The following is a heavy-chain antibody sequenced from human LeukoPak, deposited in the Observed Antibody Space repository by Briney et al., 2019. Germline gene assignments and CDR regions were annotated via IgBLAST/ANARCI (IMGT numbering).Heavy chain of an antibody. Sequence: SGGSLRLSCAASGFTFSNFGMSWVRQAPGKGLEWVSAISVSGDSTNYADSVKGRFTISRDNSKNTLYLQMNSQRAEDTAVYYCAKVFFMDYWGQGTLVTVSS. CDR3: AKVFFMDY. D-gene: IGHD2-8*01. CDR1: GFTFSNFG. CDR2: ISVSGDST. J-gene: IGHJ4*02. V-gene: IGHV3-23*01.